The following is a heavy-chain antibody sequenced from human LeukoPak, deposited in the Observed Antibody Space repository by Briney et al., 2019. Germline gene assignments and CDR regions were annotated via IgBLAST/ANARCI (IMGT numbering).Heavy chain of an antibody. CDR1: GGTFSSYA. Sequence: ASVKVSCKASGGTFSSYAISWVRQAPGQGLEWMGGIIPIFGTANYAQKFQGRVTITADESTSTAYMELSSLRSEDTAVYYCASDIAAAGENGYYYYGMDVWDKGTTVTVSS. V-gene: IGHV1-69*13. J-gene: IGHJ6*04. CDR3: ASDIAAAGENGYYYYGMDV. CDR2: IIPIFGTA. D-gene: IGHD6-13*01.